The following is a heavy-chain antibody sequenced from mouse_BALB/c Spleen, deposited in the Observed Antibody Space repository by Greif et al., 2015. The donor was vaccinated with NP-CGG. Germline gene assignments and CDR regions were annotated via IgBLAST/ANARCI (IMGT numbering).Heavy chain of an antibody. CDR1: GFAFSSYD. CDR2: ISSGGGST. J-gene: IGHJ2*01. D-gene: IGHD1-1*01. Sequence: EVMLVESGGGLVKPGGSLKLSCAASGFAFSSYDMSWVRQTPEKRLEWVAYISSGGGSTYYPDTVKGRFTISRDNAKNTLYLQMSSRKSEDTAMYYCARHYYGSSYSYWGQGTTLTVSS. V-gene: IGHV5-12-1*01. CDR3: ARHYYGSSYSY.